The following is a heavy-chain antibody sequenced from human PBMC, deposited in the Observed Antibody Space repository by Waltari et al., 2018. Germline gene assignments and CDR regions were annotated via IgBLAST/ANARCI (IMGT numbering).Heavy chain of an antibody. V-gene: IGHV3-43D*04. CDR3: AKGVSGWYYFDY. D-gene: IGHD6-19*01. J-gene: IGHJ4*02. Sequence: EVQLVESGGVVVQPGGSLRRSCAASGFTFDAYAMHWVRQAPGKGLEWVSLISWDGGSTYYADSVKGRFTISRDNSKNSLYLQMNSLRAEDTALYYCAKGVSGWYYFDYWGQGTLVTVSS. CDR2: ISWDGGST. CDR1: GFTFDAYA.